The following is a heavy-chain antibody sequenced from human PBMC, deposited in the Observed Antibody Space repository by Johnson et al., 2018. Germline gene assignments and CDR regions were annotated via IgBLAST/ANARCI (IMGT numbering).Heavy chain of an antibody. CDR2: IRSKAYGGTT. J-gene: IGHJ3*02. Sequence: VQLVESGGGLVKPGRSLRLSCTASGFTFGDYAMSWFRQAPGKGLEWVGFIRSKAYGGTTEYAASVKGRFPISRDDSKSIAYLQMNSLKTEDTAVYYCAKDMLVRSWCDAFDIWGQGTMVTVSS. CDR1: GFTFGDYA. D-gene: IGHD6-13*01. CDR3: AKDMLVRSWCDAFDI. V-gene: IGHV3-49*05.